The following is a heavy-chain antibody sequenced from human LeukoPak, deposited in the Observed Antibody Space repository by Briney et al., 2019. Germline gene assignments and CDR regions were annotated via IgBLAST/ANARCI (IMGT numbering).Heavy chain of an antibody. J-gene: IGHJ5*02. CDR2: IHYSGST. V-gene: IGHV4-31*03. Sequence: SQTLSLTCTVSGGSISSGGYYWGRIRQHPGKGLEWIGYIHYSGSTYYNPSLKSRVTISVDTSKNQFSLKLRYVTAADTAVYYCARTYMTSARFDPWGQGTLVTVSS. CDR3: ARTYMTSARFDP. D-gene: IGHD2-21*02. CDR1: GGSISSGGYY.